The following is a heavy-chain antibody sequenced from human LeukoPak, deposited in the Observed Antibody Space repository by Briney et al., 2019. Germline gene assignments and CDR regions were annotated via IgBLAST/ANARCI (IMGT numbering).Heavy chain of an antibody. CDR1: GGSISSSNW. Sequence: SGTLSLTCAVSGGSISSSNWWSWVRQPPGKGLEWIGEIYHSGSTNYNPSLKGRVTISVDKSKNQFSLKLSSVTAADTAVYYCARAVCSGGSCYGNYYYYGMDVWGKGTTVTVSS. D-gene: IGHD2-15*01. V-gene: IGHV4-4*02. J-gene: IGHJ6*04. CDR3: ARAVCSGGSCYGNYYYYGMDV. CDR2: IYHSGST.